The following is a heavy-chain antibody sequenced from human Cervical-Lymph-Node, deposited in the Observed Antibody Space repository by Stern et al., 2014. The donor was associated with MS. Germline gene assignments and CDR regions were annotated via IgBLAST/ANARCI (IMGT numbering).Heavy chain of an antibody. D-gene: IGHD2-15*01. CDR2: FIPIFGTA. CDR1: GGTFSNYA. V-gene: IGHV1-69*01. CDR3: ARDHCFHCNGRSCCAMDV. Sequence: QMQLVQSGAEVKQSGSSVKVSCMASGGTFSNYAISWVRQAPGLGLEWMGGFIPIFGTAHYAQKFQGRVTITVDESTSTAYMELSSLRSEDTAVYYCARDHCFHCNGRSCCAMDVWGQGTSVIVSS. J-gene: IGHJ6*02.